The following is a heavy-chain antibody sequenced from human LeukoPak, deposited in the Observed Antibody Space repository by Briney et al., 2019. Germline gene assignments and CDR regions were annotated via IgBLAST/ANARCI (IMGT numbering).Heavy chain of an antibody. CDR3: ARTLVGYDSGGYYYYMDV. V-gene: IGHV4-59*01. CDR2: IYYSGST. D-gene: IGHD5-12*01. CDR1: GGSISSNY. Sequence: ASETLSLTCTVSGGSISSNYWSWLRQPPGKGREWIGYIYYSGSTNYNTSLKSRVTISVDTSQNQFSLQLSSVTAADTAVYYCARTLVGYDSGGYYYYMDVWGKGTTVTVSS. J-gene: IGHJ6*03.